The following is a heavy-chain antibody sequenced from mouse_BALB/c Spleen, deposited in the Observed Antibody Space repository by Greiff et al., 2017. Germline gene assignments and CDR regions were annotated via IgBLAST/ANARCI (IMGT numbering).Heavy chain of an antibody. D-gene: IGHD5-5*01. CDR3: ARGLPKGAMDY. J-gene: IGHJ4*01. CDR2: ISDGGSYT. V-gene: IGHV5-2*03. Sequence: EVKLMESGGGLVQPGESLKLSCESNEYEFPSHDMSWVRKTPEKRLEWVATISDGGSYTYYPDSVKGRFTISRDNAKNNLYLQMSSLKSEDTAMYYCARGLPKGAMDYWGQGTSVTVSS. CDR1: EYEFPSHD.